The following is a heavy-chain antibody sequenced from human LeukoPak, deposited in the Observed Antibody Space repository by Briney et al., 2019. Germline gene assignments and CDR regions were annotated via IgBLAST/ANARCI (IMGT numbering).Heavy chain of an antibody. Sequence: ASVKVSCKASGYTFTSYGISWVRQAPGQGLEWMGWISAYNGNTNYAQKFQGRVTITTDESTSTAYMELSSLRSEDTAVYYCARVCSSSSGELDYWGQGTLVTVSS. J-gene: IGHJ4*02. CDR2: ISAYNGNT. CDR3: ARVCSSSSGELDY. V-gene: IGHV1-18*01. D-gene: IGHD6-6*01. CDR1: GYTFTSYG.